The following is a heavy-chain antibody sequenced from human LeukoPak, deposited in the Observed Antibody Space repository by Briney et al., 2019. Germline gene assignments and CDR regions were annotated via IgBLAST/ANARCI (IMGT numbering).Heavy chain of an antibody. Sequence: SVKVSCKASGGTFSSYAISWVRQAPGQGLEWMGGIIPIFGTANYAQKFQGKVTITADESTSTAYMELSSLRSEDTAVYYCARDRYYDSSVPNMDVWGQGTTVTVSS. J-gene: IGHJ6*02. D-gene: IGHD3-22*01. CDR2: IIPIFGTA. CDR1: GGTFSSYA. CDR3: ARDRYYDSSVPNMDV. V-gene: IGHV1-69*13.